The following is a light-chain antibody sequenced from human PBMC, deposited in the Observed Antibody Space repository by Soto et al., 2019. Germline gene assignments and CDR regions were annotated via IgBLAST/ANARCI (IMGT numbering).Light chain of an antibody. Sequence: EIVLTQSPGTLSLSPGERATLSCRASQSVSSSYLAWYQQKPGQAPRLLIYGASSRATGIPDRFSGSGSGPDLTRTISKLEPEHFAVYYCQQYASSPMYTFGQGNKLEIK. J-gene: IGKJ2*01. V-gene: IGKV3-20*01. CDR2: GAS. CDR3: QQYASSPMYT. CDR1: QSVSSSY.